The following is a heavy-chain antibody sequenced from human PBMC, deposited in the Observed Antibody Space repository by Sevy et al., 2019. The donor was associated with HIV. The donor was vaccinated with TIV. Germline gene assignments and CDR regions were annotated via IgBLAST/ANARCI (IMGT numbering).Heavy chain of an antibody. Sequence: GGSLRLSCAASGFTFSSYSMNWVRQAPGKGLEWVSSISSSSSYIYYADSVKGRFTISRDNDKNSLYLQMNSLRAEDTAVYYCARGEFERWELLYYYYYYMDVWGKGTTVTVSS. CDR1: GFTFSSYS. V-gene: IGHV3-21*01. CDR2: ISSSSSYI. CDR3: ARGEFERWELLYYYYYYMDV. D-gene: IGHD1-26*01. J-gene: IGHJ6*03.